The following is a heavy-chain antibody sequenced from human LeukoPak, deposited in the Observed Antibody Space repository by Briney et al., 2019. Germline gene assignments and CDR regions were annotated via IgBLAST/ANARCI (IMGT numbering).Heavy chain of an antibody. Sequence: GGSLRLSCAASGFTFSSYWMSWVRQAPGKGLEWVANIKQDGSEKYYVDSVKGRFTISRDNAKSSLYLQMNSPRAEDTAVYYCARERGYSYGINWFDPWGQGTLVTVSS. V-gene: IGHV3-7*01. CDR1: GFTFSSYW. J-gene: IGHJ5*02. CDR3: ARERGYSYGINWFDP. D-gene: IGHD5-18*01. CDR2: IKQDGSEK.